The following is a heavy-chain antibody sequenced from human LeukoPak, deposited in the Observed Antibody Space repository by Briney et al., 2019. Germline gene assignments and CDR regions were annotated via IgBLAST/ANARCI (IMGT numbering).Heavy chain of an antibody. D-gene: IGHD6-13*01. CDR1: GGSISSYY. CDR2: IYYSGST. V-gene: IGHV4-59*08. Sequence: ASETLSLTCTVSGGSISSYYWSWIRQPPGKGLEWIGYIYYSGSTNYNPSLKSRVTISVDTSKNQFSLKLSSVTAADTAVYYCASSLLTSSWSQFDYWGQGTLVTVSS. CDR3: ASSLLTSSWSQFDY. J-gene: IGHJ4*02.